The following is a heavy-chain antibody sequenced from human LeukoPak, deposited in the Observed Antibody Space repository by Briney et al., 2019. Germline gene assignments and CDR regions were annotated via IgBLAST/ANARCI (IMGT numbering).Heavy chain of an antibody. CDR3: AIPLTRDIVATYYYYMDV. D-gene: IGHD5-12*01. Sequence: GASVKLSCKPSGHTFTTYDINWVREATGQGLEWRGWMHPKSGNTGYEQKFQGRVTITMNTSISTAYMELSRLRSEDTAVYYCAIPLTRDIVATYYYYMDVWGKGTTVTISS. J-gene: IGHJ6*03. CDR1: GHTFTTYD. CDR2: MHPKSGNT. V-gene: IGHV1-8*03.